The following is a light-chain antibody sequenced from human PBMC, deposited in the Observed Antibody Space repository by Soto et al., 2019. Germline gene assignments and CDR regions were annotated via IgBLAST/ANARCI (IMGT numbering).Light chain of an antibody. Sequence: QSVLTQPASVSGSPGQSITISCTGNSSEVGGYNYVSWYQQHPGKAPRLMIYDVSNRPSGVSNRFSGSKSGNTASLTISGLQAEDEADYYCSSYTSSSTPYYVFGTGTKSPS. CDR1: SSEVGGYNY. CDR2: DVS. CDR3: SSYTSSSTPYYV. J-gene: IGLJ1*01. V-gene: IGLV2-14*01.